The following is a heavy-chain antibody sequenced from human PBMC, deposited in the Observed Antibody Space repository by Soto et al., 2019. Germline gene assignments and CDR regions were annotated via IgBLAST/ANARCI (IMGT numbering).Heavy chain of an antibody. J-gene: IGHJ6*02. Sequence: ASVKVSCKASGYTFTSYYMHWVRQAPGQGLEWMGIINPSGGSTSYAQKFQGRVTMTRDTSTSTVYMELSSLRSEDTAVYYCARVGPAFGVVRYYYYGMDVWGQGTTVTVSS. D-gene: IGHD3-3*01. V-gene: IGHV1-46*01. CDR3: ARVGPAFGVVRYYYYGMDV. CDR2: INPSGGST. CDR1: GYTFTSYY.